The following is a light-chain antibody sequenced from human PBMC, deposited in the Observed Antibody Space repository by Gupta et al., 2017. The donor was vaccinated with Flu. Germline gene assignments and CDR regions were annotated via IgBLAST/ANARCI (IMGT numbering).Light chain of an antibody. J-gene: IGLJ3*02. V-gene: IGLV3-19*01. Sequence: SSELPHDPAVSVSLGQTVRITCQGDSLRNFYASWYQQKPGQAPLLVIYGKNNRPSGIPDRFSGSSSGNTASLTITGAQAEDEADYYCNSRDTSGDHLVVFGGGTKLTVL. CDR3: NSRDTSGDHLVV. CDR1: SLRNFY. CDR2: GKN.